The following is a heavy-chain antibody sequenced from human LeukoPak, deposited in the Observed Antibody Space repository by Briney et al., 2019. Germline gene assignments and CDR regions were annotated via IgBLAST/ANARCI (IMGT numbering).Heavy chain of an antibody. D-gene: IGHD6-19*01. CDR3: AKDAKSWLAVLQFDY. V-gene: IGHV3-23*01. CDR1: GFTFSSYG. J-gene: IGHJ4*02. CDR2: ISGSAGST. Sequence: GGSLRLSCAASGFTFSSYGMSWVRQAPGKGLEWVSGISGSAGSTYYADSVKGRFTISRDNSKNTLYLQMNSLRAEDTAVYYCAKDAKSWLAVLQFDYWGQGTLVTVSS.